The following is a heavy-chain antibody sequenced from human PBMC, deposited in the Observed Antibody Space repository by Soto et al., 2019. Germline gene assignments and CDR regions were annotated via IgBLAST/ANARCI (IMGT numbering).Heavy chain of an antibody. CDR3: ARDRVDYGDYGAFDI. CDR2: IYYSGGT. J-gene: IGHJ3*02. Sequence: QVQLQESGPGLVKPSETLSLTCTVSGGSISSYYWSWIRQPPGKGLEWIGDIYYSGGTNYNPSLTSGVTISVDTSKNQFSLKLSSVTAADTAVYYCARDRVDYGDYGAFDIWGQGTMVTVSS. V-gene: IGHV4-59*01. CDR1: GGSISSYY. D-gene: IGHD4-17*01.